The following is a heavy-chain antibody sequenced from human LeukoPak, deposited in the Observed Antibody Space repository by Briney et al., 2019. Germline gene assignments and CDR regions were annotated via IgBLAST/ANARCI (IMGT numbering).Heavy chain of an antibody. CDR3: ARDRDVYYYYYMDV. D-gene: IGHD5-24*01. CDR2: IYTSGST. J-gene: IGHJ6*03. Sequence: SETLSLTCTVSGGSISSYYWSWIRQPAGKGLEWIGRIYTSGSTNYNPSLKSRVTMSVDTSKNQFSLKLSSVTAADTAVDYCARDRDVYYYYYMDVWGKGTTVTVSS. V-gene: IGHV4-4*07. CDR1: GGSISSYY.